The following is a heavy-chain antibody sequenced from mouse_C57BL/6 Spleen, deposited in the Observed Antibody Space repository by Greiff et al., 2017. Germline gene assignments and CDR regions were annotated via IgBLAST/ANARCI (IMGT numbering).Heavy chain of an antibody. Sequence: VQLKQSGGDLVKPGGSLKLSCAASGFTFSSYGMSWVRQTPDKRLEWVATISSGGSYTYYPDSVKGRFTISRDNAKNTLYLQMSSLKSEDTAMYYCARGLRGDYFDYWGQGTTLTVSS. J-gene: IGHJ2*01. CDR1: GFTFSSYG. CDR2: ISSGGSYT. CDR3: ARGLRGDYFDY. D-gene: IGHD3-1*01. V-gene: IGHV5-6*01.